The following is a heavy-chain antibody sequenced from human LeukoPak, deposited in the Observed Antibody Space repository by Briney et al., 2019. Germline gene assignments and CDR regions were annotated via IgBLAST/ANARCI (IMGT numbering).Heavy chain of an antibody. Sequence: ASVKVSCKASGYTFISYGISWVRQAPGQGLEWMGWISAYNGNTNYAQKLQGRVTMTTDTSTSTAYMELRSLRSDDTAVYYCARDGNYDILTGYWSQNWFDPWGQGTLVTVS. V-gene: IGHV1-18*01. CDR2: ISAYNGNT. D-gene: IGHD3-9*01. J-gene: IGHJ5*02. CDR1: GYTFISYG. CDR3: ARDGNYDILTGYWSQNWFDP.